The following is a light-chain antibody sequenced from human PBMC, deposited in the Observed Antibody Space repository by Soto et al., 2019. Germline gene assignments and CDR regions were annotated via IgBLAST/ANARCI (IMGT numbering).Light chain of an antibody. J-gene: IGKJ4*01. CDR2: GAS. CDR3: QQSGTSPPVA. Sequence: EIVLTQSPGILSLSPGERATLSCRASQSVSNDFLAWYQQKPGQAPRLLIYGASTRATDVPDRFSGSGSGADFTLSISRLEPEDFAVYYCQQSGTSPPVAFGGGTKVDIK. CDR1: QSVSNDF. V-gene: IGKV3-20*01.